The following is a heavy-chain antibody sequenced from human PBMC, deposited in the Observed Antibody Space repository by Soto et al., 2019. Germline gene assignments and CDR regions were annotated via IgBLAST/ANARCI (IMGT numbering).Heavy chain of an antibody. V-gene: IGHV3-23*01. CDR1: GFTFSSYA. D-gene: IGHD3-10*01. CDR3: AKVAISMVSGVNNSFDP. CDR2: ISGGGVVST. J-gene: IGHJ5*02. Sequence: GGSLRLSCAASGFTFSSYAMTWVRQAPGKGLEWVSGISGGGVVSTYYADSVKGRFTISRHNSMNTLYLQMNRLRAEDTAVYYCAKVAISMVSGVNNSFDPWGHGSLVTLSS.